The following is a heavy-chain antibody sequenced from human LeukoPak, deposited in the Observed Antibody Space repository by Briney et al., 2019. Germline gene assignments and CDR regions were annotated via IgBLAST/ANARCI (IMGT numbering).Heavy chain of an antibody. J-gene: IGHJ4*02. CDR2: ISGSGGST. CDR1: GFTYSSYG. CDR3: AKDYGDYVLYFDY. D-gene: IGHD4-17*01. V-gene: IGHV3-23*01. Sequence: GGSLRLSCAASGFTYSSYGMSWVRQAPGKGLEWVSAISGSGGSTYYADSVKGRFTISRDNSKNTLYLQMNSLRAEDTAGYYCAKDYGDYVLYFDYWGQGTLVTVSS.